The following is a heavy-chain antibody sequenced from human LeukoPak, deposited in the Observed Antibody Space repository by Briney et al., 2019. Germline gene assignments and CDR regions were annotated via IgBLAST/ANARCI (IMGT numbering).Heavy chain of an antibody. D-gene: IGHD3-22*01. V-gene: IGHV3-48*04. CDR3: ARDKSSYYYDSPYY. Sequence: GGSLRLSCAASGFTFSSYSMNWVRQAPGKGLEWVSYISSSSSTIYYADSVKGRFTISRDNAKNSLYLQMNSLRAEDTAVYYCARDKSSYYYDSPYYWGQGTLVTVSS. CDR2: ISSSSSTI. J-gene: IGHJ4*02. CDR1: GFTFSSYS.